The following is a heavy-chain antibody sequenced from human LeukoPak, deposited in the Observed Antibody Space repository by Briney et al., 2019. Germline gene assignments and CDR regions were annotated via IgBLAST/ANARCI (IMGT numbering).Heavy chain of an antibody. V-gene: IGHV4-59*01. J-gene: IGHJ4*02. CDR1: GGSISSYY. CDR3: AREGDYYDSRGY. D-gene: IGHD3-22*01. Sequence: SETLSLTCTVSGGSISSYYWSWIRQPPGNGLEWIGYIYYSGSTNYNPSLKSRVTISVDTSKNQFSLKLSSVTAADTAVYYCAREGDYYDSRGYWGQGTLVTVSS. CDR2: IYYSGST.